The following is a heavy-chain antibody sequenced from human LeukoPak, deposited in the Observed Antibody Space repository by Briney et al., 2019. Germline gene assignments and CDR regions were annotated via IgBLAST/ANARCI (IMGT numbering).Heavy chain of an antibody. CDR1: GYTFTSYY. CDR3: ARARLISHGDHALHY. V-gene: IGHV1-46*01. J-gene: IGHJ4*02. D-gene: IGHD4-17*01. CDR2: INPSGGST. Sequence: ASVKVSCKASGYTFTSYYMHWVRQAPGQGLEWMGRINPSGGSTSYAQKFQGRVTMTRDTSTSTVYMELSSLRSEDTAVYYCARARLISHGDHALHYWGQGTLVTVSS.